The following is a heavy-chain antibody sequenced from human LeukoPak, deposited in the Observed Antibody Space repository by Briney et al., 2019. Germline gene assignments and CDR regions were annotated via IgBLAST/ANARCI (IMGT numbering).Heavy chain of an antibody. CDR1: GFTFTTYA. V-gene: IGHV3-23*01. Sequence: VGSLRLSRAASGFTFTTYAMSWVRQAPGKGLEWVSTISSGGGFTYYSDSVKGRFTISRDSSKNTLSLQMNSLSADDKAVVYCGKGLRIRGGVPDYWGQGTLVTVSS. CDR2: ISSGGGFT. J-gene: IGHJ4*02. CDR3: GKGLRIRGGVPDY. D-gene: IGHD2-8*01.